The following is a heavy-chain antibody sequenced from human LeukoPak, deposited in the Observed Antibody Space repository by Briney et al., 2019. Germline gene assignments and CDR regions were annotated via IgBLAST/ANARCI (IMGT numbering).Heavy chain of an antibody. V-gene: IGHV4-61*01. Sequence: SETLSLTCTVSGGSISSSNYYWGWIRQPPGKGLEWIGYIYYSGSTNYNPSLKSRVTISVDTSKNQFSLKLSSVTAADTAVYYCARDVGSYSGSYYYFDYWGQGTLVTVSS. J-gene: IGHJ4*02. CDR2: IYYSGST. CDR1: GGSISSSNYY. D-gene: IGHD1-26*01. CDR3: ARDVGSYSGSYYYFDY.